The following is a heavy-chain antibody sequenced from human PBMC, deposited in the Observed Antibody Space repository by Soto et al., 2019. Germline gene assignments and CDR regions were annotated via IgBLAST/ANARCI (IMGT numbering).Heavy chain of an antibody. J-gene: IGHJ6*02. D-gene: IGHD2-2*01. CDR2: IIPIFGIA. V-gene: IGHV1-69*08. CDR3: AREDRDRETGLVPAAIDGMDV. CDR1: GGTFSRYS. Sequence: QVQLVQSGAEVKKPGSSVKVSCKASGGTFSRYSITWVRQAPGHGLEWIGRIIPIFGIASYAKKFQGRVTIIANESTSTAYMELSSLRSDDTAVYYCAREDRDRETGLVPAAIDGMDVWGQGTTVTVSS.